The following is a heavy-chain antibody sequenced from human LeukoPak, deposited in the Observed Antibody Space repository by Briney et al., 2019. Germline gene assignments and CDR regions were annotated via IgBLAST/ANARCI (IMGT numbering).Heavy chain of an antibody. V-gene: IGHV4-30-4*08. Sequence: SQTLSLTCTVSGGSISSGDYYWSWIRQPPGKGLEWIGYIYYSGSTYYNPSLKSRVTISVDTSKNQFSLKLSSVTAADTAVYYCAREGSSSSGWLDPWGQGTLVTVSS. CDR1: GGSISSGDYY. CDR2: IYYSGST. D-gene: IGHD6-6*01. J-gene: IGHJ5*02. CDR3: AREGSSSSGWLDP.